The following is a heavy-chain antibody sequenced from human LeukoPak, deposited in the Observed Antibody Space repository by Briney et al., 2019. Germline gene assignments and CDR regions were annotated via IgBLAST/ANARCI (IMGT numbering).Heavy chain of an antibody. V-gene: IGHV1-2*02. CDR1: GYTFTAYY. CDR3: ARGRTGDEYFFDH. Sequence: ASVKVSCKASGYTFTAYYMHWVRQAPGQGLEWMGWIDPNNGATKYAQNFEGRVTLTRDTSISTAYMELSRLTSDDTAVYYCARGRTGDEYFFDHWGQGTLVTVSS. CDR2: IDPNNGAT. D-gene: IGHD7-27*01. J-gene: IGHJ4*02.